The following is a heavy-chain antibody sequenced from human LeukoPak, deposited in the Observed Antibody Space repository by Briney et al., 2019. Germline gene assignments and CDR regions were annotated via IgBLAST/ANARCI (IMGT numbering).Heavy chain of an antibody. D-gene: IGHD6-19*01. V-gene: IGHV1-46*01. J-gene: IGHJ4*02. Sequence: GASAKVSCKASGYTFTSYYMHWVRQAPGQGLEWMGIINPSGGSTSYAQKFQGRVTMTRDTSTSTVYMELSSLRSEDTAVYYCARSIAVARFDYWGQGTLVTVSS. CDR2: INPSGGST. CDR3: ARSIAVARFDY. CDR1: GYTFTSYY.